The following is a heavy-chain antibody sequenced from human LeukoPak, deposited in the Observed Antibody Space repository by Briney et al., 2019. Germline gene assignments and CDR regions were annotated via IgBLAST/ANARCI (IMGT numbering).Heavy chain of an antibody. CDR2: IIPIFGTA. Sequence: SVNVSCTASGGTFSSYAISWVRQAPGQGLEWMGGIIPIFGTANYAQKFQGRVTITADKSTSTAYMELSSLRSEDTAVYYCASARYSGSYHYYYYYMDVWGKGTTVTVSS. J-gene: IGHJ6*03. CDR3: ASARYSGSYHYYYYYMDV. D-gene: IGHD1-26*01. CDR1: GGTFSSYA. V-gene: IGHV1-69*06.